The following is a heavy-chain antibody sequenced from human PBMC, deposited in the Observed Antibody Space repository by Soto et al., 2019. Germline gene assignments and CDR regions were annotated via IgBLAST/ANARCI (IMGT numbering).Heavy chain of an antibody. V-gene: IGHV1-3*01. J-gene: IGHJ6*02. CDR1: GYTFTSYA. D-gene: IGHD1-26*01. CDR3: ARASLGSYYDYYGMDA. Sequence: ASVKVSCKASGYTFTSYAVHWVRQAPGQRLEWMGWINAGNGNTKYSQKFQGRVTITRDTSASTAYMELSSLRSEDTAVYYCARASLGSYYDYYGMDAWGQGTTVTVSS. CDR2: INAGNGNT.